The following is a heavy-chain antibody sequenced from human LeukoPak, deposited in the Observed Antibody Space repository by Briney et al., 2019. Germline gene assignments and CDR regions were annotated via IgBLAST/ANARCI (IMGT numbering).Heavy chain of an antibody. CDR3: ARMRRGCLQIDS. V-gene: IGHV4-59*01. J-gene: IGHJ4*02. Sequence: PLETPSLTCIVSGGSISDDYWSWVRQPPGTGLEWIGYMYYTGNTNYNPSLKSRVTISVDTSKNQFSLKLRSVTAADTAVYYCARMRRGCLQIDSWGQGTLVTVSS. CDR1: GGSISDDY. CDR2: MYYTGNT. D-gene: IGHD1-26*01.